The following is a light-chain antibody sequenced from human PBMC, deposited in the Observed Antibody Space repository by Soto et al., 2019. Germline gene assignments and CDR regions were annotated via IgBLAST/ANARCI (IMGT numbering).Light chain of an antibody. V-gene: IGKV3-11*01. Sequence: EIVLTQSPATLSLSPGERATLSCRASQSISSHLAWYQQKPGQAPRLLIYDASNRAPGIPARFTGSGSGTDFNITSSSLEPEDFAVYYCQQRPNWPLTFGGGTKVEIK. CDR1: QSISSH. J-gene: IGKJ4*01. CDR2: DAS. CDR3: QQRPNWPLT.